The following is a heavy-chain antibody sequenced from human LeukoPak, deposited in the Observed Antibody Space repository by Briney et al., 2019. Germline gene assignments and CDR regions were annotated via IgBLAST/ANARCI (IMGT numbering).Heavy chain of an antibody. D-gene: IGHD5-18*01. J-gene: IGHJ4*02. Sequence: PSETLSLTCTVSGGSISSSSAYWGWIRQPPGKGLEWIGSIYYSKNTYYNPSLKSRVTISADTSKNQFSLTMGSVSATDTAVYYCVSPRGFSYGYFDYWGQGTLVTVSS. CDR1: GGSISSSSAY. V-gene: IGHV4-39*01. CDR2: IYYSKNT. CDR3: VSPRGFSYGYFDY.